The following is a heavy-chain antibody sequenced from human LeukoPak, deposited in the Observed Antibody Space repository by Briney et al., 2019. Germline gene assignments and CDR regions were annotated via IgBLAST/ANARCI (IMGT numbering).Heavy chain of an antibody. CDR1: GFTFSSYS. CDR2: ISSSSSYI. D-gene: IGHD3-10*01. V-gene: IGHV3-21*01. Sequence: GGSLRLSCAASGFTFSSYSMNWVRQAPGKGLEWVSSISSSSSYIYYADSVKGRFTISRDNAKNSLYLQMNSLRAEDTAVYYCARDEVRGVLPADYWGQGTLVTVSS. CDR3: ARDEVRGVLPADY. J-gene: IGHJ4*02.